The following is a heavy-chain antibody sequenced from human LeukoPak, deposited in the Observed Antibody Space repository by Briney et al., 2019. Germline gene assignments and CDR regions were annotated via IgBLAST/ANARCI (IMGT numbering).Heavy chain of an antibody. CDR1: GGSIRSTTHY. J-gene: IGHJ4*02. Sequence: NPSETLSLTCTVSGGSIRSTTHYWSWIRQPPGKGLERMGYIYHSGPTNYNPSLRSRVTISVDTSKNQFSLKLSSVTAADTAVYYCATMKAVRVNDFWSGYPDYWGQGTLVTVSS. V-gene: IGHV4-61*01. CDR3: ATMKAVRVNDFWSGYPDY. CDR2: IYHSGPT. D-gene: IGHD3-3*01.